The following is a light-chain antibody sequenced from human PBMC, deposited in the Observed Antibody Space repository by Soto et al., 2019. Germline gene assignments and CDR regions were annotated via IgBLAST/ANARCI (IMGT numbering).Light chain of an antibody. J-gene: IGLJ2*01. Sequence: QSALTQPASVSGSPGQSITISCTGTSDDIGRYNSVTWYQQYPGKAPKVTIYDVSYRPSGVSDRFSGSKTGNTASLTISGLQPADEASYYCSSYTTSLTIVFGGGTKLTVL. CDR3: SSYTTSLTIV. V-gene: IGLV2-14*01. CDR2: DVS. CDR1: SDDIGRYNS.